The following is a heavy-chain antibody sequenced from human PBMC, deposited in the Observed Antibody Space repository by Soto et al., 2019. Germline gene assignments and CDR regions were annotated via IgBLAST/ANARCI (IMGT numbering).Heavy chain of an antibody. CDR3: AKDLFPVVRGVMSG. V-gene: IGHV3-30*18. D-gene: IGHD3-10*01. Sequence: PGGSLRLSCAASGFTFSSYGMHWVRQAPGKGLEWVAVISYDGSNKYYADSVKGRFTISRDNSKNTLYLQMNSLRAEDTAVYYCAKDLFPVVRGVMSGWGQGTLVTVSS. J-gene: IGHJ4*02. CDR2: ISYDGSNK. CDR1: GFTFSSYG.